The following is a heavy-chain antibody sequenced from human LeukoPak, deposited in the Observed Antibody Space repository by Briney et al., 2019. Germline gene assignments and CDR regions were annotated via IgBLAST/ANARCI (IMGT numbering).Heavy chain of an antibody. J-gene: IGHJ4*02. CDR2: INHSGST. D-gene: IGHD5-18*01. V-gene: IGHV4-34*01. CDR3: ARGEGYSYGYKLFDY. Sequence: SETLSLTCAVYGGSFSGYYWSWIRQPPGKGLEWIGEINHSGSTNYNPSLKSRVTISVDTSKNQVSLKLSSVTAADTAVYYCARGEGYSYGYKLFDYWGQGTLVTVSS. CDR1: GGSFSGYY.